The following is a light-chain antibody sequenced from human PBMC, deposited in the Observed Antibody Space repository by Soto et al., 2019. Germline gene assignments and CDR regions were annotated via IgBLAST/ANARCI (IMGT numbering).Light chain of an antibody. CDR2: AAS. CDR3: QQYVNWPWT. V-gene: IGKV3-15*01. Sequence: RVVTQSPATLSVSPGEGATLSCRASESVSTNLAWYQHKPGQAPRLLIYAASTRATGVPARFSGSGSGTEFTLTISSLQSEDVAAYYCQQYVNWPWTFGQGTKVEI. CDR1: ESVSTN. J-gene: IGKJ1*01.